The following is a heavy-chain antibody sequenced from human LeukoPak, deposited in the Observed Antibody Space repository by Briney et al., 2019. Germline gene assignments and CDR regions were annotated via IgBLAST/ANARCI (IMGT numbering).Heavy chain of an antibody. Sequence: PGGSLRLSCAASGFTFSSYGMHWVRQAPAKGLEGVAFIRYDGSNKYYADSVKGRFTISRDNSKNTLYLQMNSLRAEDTAVYYCATSFGYSSSWPDAFDIWGQGTMVTVSS. J-gene: IGHJ3*02. CDR2: IRYDGSNK. D-gene: IGHD6-13*01. CDR1: GFTFSSYG. V-gene: IGHV3-30*02. CDR3: ATSFGYSSSWPDAFDI.